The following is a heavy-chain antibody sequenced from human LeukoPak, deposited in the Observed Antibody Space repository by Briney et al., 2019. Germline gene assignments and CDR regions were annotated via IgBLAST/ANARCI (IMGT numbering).Heavy chain of an antibody. Sequence: KPGGSLRLSCAASGFTFSSYEMNWVRQAPGKGLEWVGRIKSKTDGGTTEYAAPVKGRFTISRDDSKNTLYLQMNSLITEDTAVYYCTVLHISSSWYIDYWGQGSLVTVSS. D-gene: IGHD6-13*01. CDR2: IKSKTDGGTT. CDR3: TVLHISSSWYIDY. V-gene: IGHV3-15*01. CDR1: GFTFSSYE. J-gene: IGHJ4*02.